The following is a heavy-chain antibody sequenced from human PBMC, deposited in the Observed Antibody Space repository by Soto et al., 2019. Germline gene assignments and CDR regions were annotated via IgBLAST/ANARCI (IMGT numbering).Heavy chain of an antibody. D-gene: IGHD2-21*01. CDR1: GGSISKRNYF. J-gene: IGHJ4*02. CDR2: ILYSGTT. CDR3: ARLGWGNGDSDY. Sequence: QLQLQESGPGLVKSSETLSLTCTVSGGSISKRNYFWGWIRQAPGKGLEWIASILYSGTTSYNSSLKSRVAISVDTSKNQFSLELNSVTAADTAVYYCARLGWGNGDSDYWGQGTLVTVSS. V-gene: IGHV4-39*01.